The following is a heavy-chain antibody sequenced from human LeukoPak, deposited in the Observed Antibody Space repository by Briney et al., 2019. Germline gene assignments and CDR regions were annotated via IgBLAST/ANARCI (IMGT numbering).Heavy chain of an antibody. CDR1: GFTVSSNY. CDR3: ARATASRFDY. J-gene: IGHJ4*02. D-gene: IGHD4-17*01. V-gene: IGHV3-53*01. Sequence: GGSLRLSCAASGFTVSSNYMTWVRQAPGKGLEWVSVIYSGGSTYYADSVKGRFTISRDNSKNTLYLQMNGLRAEDTAVYYCARATASRFDYWGQGTLVTVSS. CDR2: IYSGGST.